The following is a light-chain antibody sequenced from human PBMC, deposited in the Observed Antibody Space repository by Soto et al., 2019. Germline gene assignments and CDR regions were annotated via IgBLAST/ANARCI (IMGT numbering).Light chain of an antibody. J-gene: IGKJ5*01. CDR1: QSISSY. Sequence: DIQMTQSPSSLSASVGDRVTIAFRGSQSISSYLNWYQHKPGKAPTLLIYAASTLQSGVPSRFSGSGSGTDFTLTISNLQPEDFATYYCQQSYSTLPITFGQGTRLEIK. CDR3: QQSYSTLPIT. V-gene: IGKV1-39*01. CDR2: AAS.